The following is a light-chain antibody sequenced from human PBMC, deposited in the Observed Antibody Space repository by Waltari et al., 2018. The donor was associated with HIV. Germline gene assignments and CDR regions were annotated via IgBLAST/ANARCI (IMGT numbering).Light chain of an antibody. CDR3: QTWGTGILV. Sequence: QLVLTQSPSASASLGASVKLTCTLSSGHSSYAIAWHQQQPEKGPRYLMKLNSDGSHSKGAGIPDRFSGSSSGAERYLTISSLQSEDEADYYCQTWGTGILVFGGGTNLTVL. CDR2: LNSDGSH. J-gene: IGLJ3*02. CDR1: SGHSSYA. V-gene: IGLV4-69*01.